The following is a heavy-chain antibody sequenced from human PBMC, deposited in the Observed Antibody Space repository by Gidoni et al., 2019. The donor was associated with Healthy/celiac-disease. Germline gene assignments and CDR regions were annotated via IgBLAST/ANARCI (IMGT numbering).Heavy chain of an antibody. CDR3: ARSDSSSWTLPYYFDY. Sequence: QLQLQESGPGLVKPSETLSLTCTVSGASLSSSSYYWGWIRQPPGKGLEWIGSIYYSGSTYYNPSLKSRVTISVDTSKNQFSLKLSSVTAADTAVYYCARSDSSSWTLPYYFDYWGQGTLVTVSS. D-gene: IGHD6-13*01. V-gene: IGHV4-39*01. CDR1: GASLSSSSYY. CDR2: IYYSGST. J-gene: IGHJ4*02.